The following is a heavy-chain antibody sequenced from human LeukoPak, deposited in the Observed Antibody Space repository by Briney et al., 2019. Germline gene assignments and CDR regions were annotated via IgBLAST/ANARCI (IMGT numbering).Heavy chain of an antibody. CDR2: IRSKANSYAT. J-gene: IGHJ6*03. V-gene: IGHV3-73*01. CDR3: TSLRGRDGYNWDYYYMDV. D-gene: IGHD5-24*01. CDR1: GFTFSSYG. Sequence: PGGTLRLSCAASGFTFSSYGMSWVRQASGKGLEWVGRIRSKANSYATACAASVKGRFTISRDDSKNTAYLQMNSLKTEDTAVYYCTSLRGRDGYNWDYYYMDVWGKGTTVTISS.